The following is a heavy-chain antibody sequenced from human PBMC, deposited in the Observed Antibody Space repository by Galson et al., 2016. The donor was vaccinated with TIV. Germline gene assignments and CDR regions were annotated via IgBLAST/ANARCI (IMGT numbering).Heavy chain of an antibody. J-gene: IGHJ4*02. D-gene: IGHD3-9*01. V-gene: IGHV3-30*03. CDR1: GFTFRNYG. CDR2: ISSDGSNK. CDR3: PRDPKPDFQILTGYFSKNDY. Sequence: SLRLSCAASGFTFRNYGIPWVRQVPGKGLEWVEVISSDGSNKYIVDFVTGRFTISRDNSKSTVYLHMRSLRAEDTSVYYFPRDPKPDFQILTGYFSKNDYWGQGTLVTVSS.